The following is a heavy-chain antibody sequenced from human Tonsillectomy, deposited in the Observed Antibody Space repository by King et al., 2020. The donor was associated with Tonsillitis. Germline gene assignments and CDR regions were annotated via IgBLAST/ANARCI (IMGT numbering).Heavy chain of an antibody. Sequence: QLVQSGAEVKKPGSSVKVSCKASGGTFSSHSINWVRQAPGQGLEWMGRIIPMLDITNYAQKFQGRVTITADKSTYTAYMELSSLRSQDTAVFYCAIDTGYYFDYWGQGSLVTVSS. V-gene: IGHV1-69*09. D-gene: IGHD2-8*02. J-gene: IGHJ4*02. CDR1: GGTFSSHS. CDR3: AIDTGYYFDY. CDR2: IIPMLDIT.